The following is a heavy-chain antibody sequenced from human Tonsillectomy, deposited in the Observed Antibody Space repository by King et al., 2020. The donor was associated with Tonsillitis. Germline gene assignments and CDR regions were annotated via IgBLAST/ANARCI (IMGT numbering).Heavy chain of an antibody. CDR1: GFTFSSYG. CDR3: AKERSGAVADTLDC. CDR2: ISYDGSNK. V-gene: IGHV3-30*18. J-gene: IGHJ4*02. Sequence: VQLVQSGGGVVQPGPSLRLSCAASGFTFSSYGMHWVRQAPGKGLEWVAIISYDGSNKYYADSVKGRFTISRDNSKNTLYLQMNSLRAEDTAVYYCAKERSGAVADTLDCWGQGTLVTVSS. D-gene: IGHD6-19*01.